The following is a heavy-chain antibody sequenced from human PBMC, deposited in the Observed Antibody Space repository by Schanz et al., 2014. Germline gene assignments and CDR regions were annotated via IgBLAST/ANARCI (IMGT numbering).Heavy chain of an antibody. J-gene: IGHJ4*02. CDR1: GYTFTTYY. V-gene: IGHV1-46*01. CDR3: ARDGEAAAGCDY. CDR2: INPSGGST. D-gene: IGHD6-13*01. Sequence: QVQLVQSGAEAKKPAVSVKVSCKASGYTFTTYYIHWVRQAPGQGLECMGIINPSGGSTSYAQKFQGRVTMYRNTSTITIYMKLSSLRSEDTAVYYCARDGEAAAGCDYWGQGTLVTVSS.